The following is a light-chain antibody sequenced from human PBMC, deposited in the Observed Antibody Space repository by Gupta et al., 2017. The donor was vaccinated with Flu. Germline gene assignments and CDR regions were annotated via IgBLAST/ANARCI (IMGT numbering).Light chain of an antibody. CDR3: QQKGHSHCT. CDR2: AAS. CDR1: QSVRSSY. Sequence: VLTQSPGSLSFSPGERATLSCRASQSVRSSYLNWYQQKPGQAPRLLIYAASTRATGIPDRFSGSGSGTDFTLTISRLEAEDFAVYYCQQKGHSHCTFGQGTKVEIK. J-gene: IGKJ2*02. V-gene: IGKV3-20*01.